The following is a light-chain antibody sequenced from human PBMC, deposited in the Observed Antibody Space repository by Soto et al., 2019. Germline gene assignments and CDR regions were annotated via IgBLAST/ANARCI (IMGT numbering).Light chain of an antibody. Sequence: QSALTQPASVSGSPGQSITISCTGTSSDVGSYNLVSWYQQHPGKAPKLMIYEGSKRPSGVSNRFSGSKSGNTASLTISGLQAEDEVDYYCCSYAGSTVFGTGTKLTVL. J-gene: IGLJ1*01. CDR3: CSYAGSTV. V-gene: IGLV2-23*01. CDR1: SSDVGSYNL. CDR2: EGS.